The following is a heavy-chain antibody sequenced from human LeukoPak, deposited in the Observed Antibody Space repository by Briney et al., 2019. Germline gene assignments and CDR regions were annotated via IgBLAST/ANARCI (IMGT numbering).Heavy chain of an antibody. CDR3: ARVFDS. CDR2: IFYTGKT. V-gene: IGHV4-39*07. Sequence: PSETLSLTCTVSGGSVSTSDYYWGWIRQPPGKGPEWIGDIFYTGKTNYNPSLKRRVTISLDTSRNQFSLKPTSVTAADTAVYYCARVFDSWGQGTLVTVSS. J-gene: IGHJ4*02. CDR1: GGSVSTSDYY.